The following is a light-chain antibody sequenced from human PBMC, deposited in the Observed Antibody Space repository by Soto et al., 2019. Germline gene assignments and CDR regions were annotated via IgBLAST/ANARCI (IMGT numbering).Light chain of an antibody. CDR1: SGHSTNA. Sequence: QPVLTQSPSASAFLGASVKLTCTLSSGHSTNAIAWHQQQPEKGPRYLMNLNNDGSHSKGDGIPDRFSGSSSGAERYLTISSLQSEDEADYYCQTWGTGIVIFGGGTKVTVL. CDR2: LNNDGSH. J-gene: IGLJ2*01. V-gene: IGLV4-69*01. CDR3: QTWGTGIVI.